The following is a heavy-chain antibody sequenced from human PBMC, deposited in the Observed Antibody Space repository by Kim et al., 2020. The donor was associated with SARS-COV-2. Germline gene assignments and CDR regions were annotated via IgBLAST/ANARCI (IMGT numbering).Heavy chain of an antibody. D-gene: IGHD2-15*01. CDR1: GGSISSGGYY. CDR2: IYYSGST. Sequence: SETLSLTCTVSGGSISSGGYYWSWIRQHPGKGLEWIGYIYYSGSTYYNPSLKSRVTISVDTSKNQFSLKLSSVTAADTAVYYCARVTTVSWYELLDAFDIWGQGTTFSVSS. CDR3: ARVTTVSWYELLDAFDI. V-gene: IGHV4-31*03. J-gene: IGHJ3*02.